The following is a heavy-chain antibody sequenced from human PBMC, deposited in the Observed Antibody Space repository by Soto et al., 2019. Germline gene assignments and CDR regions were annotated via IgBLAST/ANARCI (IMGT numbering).Heavy chain of an antibody. J-gene: IGHJ4*02. CDR2: ISHSGST. D-gene: IGHD3-10*01. CDR1: GGSISSHY. V-gene: IGHV4-59*11. CDR3: TRDYLRALDY. Sequence: QVQLQESGPGLVKPSETLSLICTVSGGSISSHYWSWVRQPPGKGLEWIGYISHSGSTNYHPSLNSRVSISRDTFKNQLSLQLSSVTAADTALYYCTRDYLRALDYWGQGTLVTVSS.